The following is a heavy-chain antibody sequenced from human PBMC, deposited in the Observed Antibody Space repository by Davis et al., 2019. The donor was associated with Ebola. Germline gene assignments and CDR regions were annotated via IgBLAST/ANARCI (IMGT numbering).Heavy chain of an antibody. D-gene: IGHD3-22*01. J-gene: IGHJ4*02. CDR1: GITFTTYG. V-gene: IGHV3-33*01. CDR3: ARGKDSSGYLRRYYFDY. CDR2: IWHDGTIT. Sequence: PGRSLRLSCVASGITFTTYGMHWVRQAPGKGLEWVATIWHDGTITYYADSVKGRFTISRDNSKNTLYLQMNSLRAEDTAVYYCARGKDSSGYLRRYYFDYWGQGTLVTVSS.